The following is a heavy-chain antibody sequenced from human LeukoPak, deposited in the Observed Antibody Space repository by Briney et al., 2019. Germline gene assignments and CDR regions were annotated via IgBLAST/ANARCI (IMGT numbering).Heavy chain of an antibody. CDR2: ISAYNGNT. CDR1: GYTFTSYG. D-gene: IGHD6-13*01. Sequence: ASVKVSCKASGYTFTSYGISWVRQAPGQGLERMGWISAYNGNTNYAQKLQGRVTMTTDTSTSTAYMEMRSLRSDDTAVYYCARDIAAAGTLIRTNYYFDYWGQGTLVTVSS. J-gene: IGHJ4*02. CDR3: ARDIAAAGTLIRTNYYFDY. V-gene: IGHV1-18*01.